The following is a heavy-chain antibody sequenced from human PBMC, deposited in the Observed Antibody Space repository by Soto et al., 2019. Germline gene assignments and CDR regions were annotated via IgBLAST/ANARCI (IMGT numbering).Heavy chain of an antibody. Sequence: PSETLSLTCTVSGDSISTYHWSWIRQPAGKGLEWIGRLYSSGSTNYNPSLKSRVSMSLDTSKNQFSLRLSSVTAADTAVYYCARETNDILTDYDHLSASDVWGQRTMVTVS. D-gene: IGHD3-9*01. CDR2: LYSSGST. CDR1: GDSISTYH. J-gene: IGHJ3*01. V-gene: IGHV4-4*07. CDR3: ARETNDILTDYDHLSASDV.